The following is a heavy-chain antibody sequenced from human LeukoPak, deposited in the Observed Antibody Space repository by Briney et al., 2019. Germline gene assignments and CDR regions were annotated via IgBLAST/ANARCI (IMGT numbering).Heavy chain of an antibody. V-gene: IGHV3-33*01. CDR2: IWHDGSNE. CDR3: ARGGYGSGSYYLPPPFDY. D-gene: IGHD3-10*01. Sequence: GRSLRLSCAASGFTFSSYGMHWVRQAPGKGLEWVARIWHDGSNEYHADSVKGRFTISRDNSKNTLYLQMNSLRAEDTALYYCARGGYGSGSYYLPPPFDYWGQGTLVTVSS. CDR1: GFTFSSYG. J-gene: IGHJ4*02.